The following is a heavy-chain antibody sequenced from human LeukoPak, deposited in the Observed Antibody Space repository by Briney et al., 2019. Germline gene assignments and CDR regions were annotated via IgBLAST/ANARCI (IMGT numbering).Heavy chain of an antibody. CDR1: GGSISSGGYS. J-gene: IGHJ4*02. CDR3: ARGAYDSSGYYHSFDY. Sequence: SQTLSLTCAVSGGSISSGGYSWSWIRQPPGKGLEWIGYIYHSGSTYYNPSLKSRVTISVDRSKNQFSLKLSSVTAADTAVYCCARGAYDSSGYYHSFDYWGQGTLVTVSS. D-gene: IGHD3-22*01. CDR2: IYHSGST. V-gene: IGHV4-30-2*01.